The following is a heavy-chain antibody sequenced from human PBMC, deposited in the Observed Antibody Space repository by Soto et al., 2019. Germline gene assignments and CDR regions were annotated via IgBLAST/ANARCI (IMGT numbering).Heavy chain of an antibody. CDR2: IYYSGST. J-gene: IGHJ5*02. CDR1: GGSISSGDYY. CDR3: AIRYLGVYCSGGSCSSGWFDP. V-gene: IGHV4-30-4*01. Sequence: QVQLQESGPGLVKPSQTLSLTCTVSGGSISSGDYYWSWIRQPPGKGLEWIGYIYYSGSTYYNPSLLSRVTISVDTSKNQFSLKLSSVTAADTAVYYSAIRYLGVYCSGGSCSSGWFDPWGQGSLVTDSS. D-gene: IGHD2-15*01.